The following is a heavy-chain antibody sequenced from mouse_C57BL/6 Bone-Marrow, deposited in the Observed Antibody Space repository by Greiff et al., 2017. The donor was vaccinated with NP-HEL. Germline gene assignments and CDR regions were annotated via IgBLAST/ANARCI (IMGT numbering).Heavy chain of an antibody. D-gene: IGHD3-2*02. CDR1: GFSLTSYG. CDR2: IWSGGST. J-gene: IGHJ4*01. CDR3: ARNRGSGYVNYYAMDY. Sequence: QVHVKQSGPGLVQPSQSLSITCTVSGFSLTSYGVHWVRQSPGKGLEWLGVIWSGGSTDYNAAFISRLSISKDNSKSQVFFKMNSLQADDTAIYYCARNRGSGYVNYYAMDYWGQGTSVTVSS. V-gene: IGHV2-2*01.